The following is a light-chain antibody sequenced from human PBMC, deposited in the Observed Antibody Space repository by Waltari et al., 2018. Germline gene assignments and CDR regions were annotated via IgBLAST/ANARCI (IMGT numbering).Light chain of an antibody. J-gene: IGLJ3*02. CDR1: GSNTGAGHD. CDR2: GST. Sequence: QSVLTQPPSVSGAPGQRVPISCPGSGSNTGAGHDVHWYQQPPRAAPKLLIYGSTSRPLGVPDRFFGSTSGTSASLVIIGLQAEDEGDYYCQSYDTSLSVVFGGGTKLTVL. V-gene: IGLV1-40*01. CDR3: QSYDTSLSVV.